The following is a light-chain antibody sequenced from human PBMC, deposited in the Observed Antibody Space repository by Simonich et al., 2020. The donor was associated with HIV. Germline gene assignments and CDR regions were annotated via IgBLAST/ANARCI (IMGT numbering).Light chain of an antibody. CDR3: QQYNNLPLT. CDR1: QSIRSW. V-gene: IGKV1-5*03. J-gene: IGKJ4*01. CDR2: KAS. Sequence: DIQMTQSPSTLSASVGDRVTITCRASQSIRSWLAWYQQKPGKAPKLLIYKASSLESGVPSRFSGSGSGTHFTFTISSLQPEDIATYYCQQYNNLPLTFGGGTKVEIK.